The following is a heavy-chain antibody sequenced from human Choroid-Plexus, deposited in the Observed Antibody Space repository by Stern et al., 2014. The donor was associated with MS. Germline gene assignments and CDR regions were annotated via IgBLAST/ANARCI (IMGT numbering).Heavy chain of an antibody. D-gene: IGHD2/OR15-2a*01. CDR1: GFTFGSCA. V-gene: IGHV3-30*18. J-gene: IGHJ5*02. CDR3: AKDRQYLTYFFDH. Sequence: QLVQSGGGVVQPGRPLRLSCGASGFTFGSCAMHWVRQAPGKGLEWVGGVSHDGSYKYYADSVKGRFTISRDNSQNTLYMQMSSLRPEDTAVYYCAKDRQYLTYFFDHWGQGSLVTVSS. CDR2: VSHDGSYK.